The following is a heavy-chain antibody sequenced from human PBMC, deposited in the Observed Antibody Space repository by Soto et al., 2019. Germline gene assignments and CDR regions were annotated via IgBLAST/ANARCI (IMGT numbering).Heavy chain of an antibody. Sequence: GGSLRLSCAASGFTFNDFAMNWVRQAPGKGLECVSSISGSGASTYYADSVKGRFTISRDNSKNTVYLQMNSLRAEDTAVYYCAKDRTDIAPNWFDPWGQGTLVTVSS. D-gene: IGHD5-12*01. CDR3: AKDRTDIAPNWFDP. CDR1: GFTFNDFA. V-gene: IGHV3-23*01. CDR2: ISGSGAST. J-gene: IGHJ5*02.